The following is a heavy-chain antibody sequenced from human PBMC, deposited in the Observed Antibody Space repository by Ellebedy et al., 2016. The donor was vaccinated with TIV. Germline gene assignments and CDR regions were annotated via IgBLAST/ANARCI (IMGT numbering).Heavy chain of an antibody. CDR3: ARDGYGDYVFTGWFDP. V-gene: IGHV3-30*03. CDR2: ISYDGSAK. J-gene: IGHJ5*02. CDR1: GFTFSSYA. Sequence: GGSLRLXXAASGFTFSSYAMSWVRQAPGKGLEWVAVISYDGSAKYYGDSVKGRFTISRDNSKNTLYLQMNSLRAEDTAVYYCARDGYGDYVFTGWFDPWGQGTLVTVSS. D-gene: IGHD4-17*01.